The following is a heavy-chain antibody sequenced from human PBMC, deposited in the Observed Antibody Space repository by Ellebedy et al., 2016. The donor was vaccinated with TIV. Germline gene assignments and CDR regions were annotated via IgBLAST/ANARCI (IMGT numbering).Heavy chain of an antibody. D-gene: IGHD3-10*01. CDR1: GFTFSDYY. V-gene: IGHV3-11*04. CDR2: ISSGGRTM. CDR3: ARDRTGVLDI. Sequence: GESLKISCAASGFTFSDYYMSWICQAPGKGLEWVSYISSGGRTMKYADSAKGRFTISRDNADNSLYLQMNSLRADDTAVYYCARDRTGVLDIWGQGTMVTVSS. J-gene: IGHJ3*02.